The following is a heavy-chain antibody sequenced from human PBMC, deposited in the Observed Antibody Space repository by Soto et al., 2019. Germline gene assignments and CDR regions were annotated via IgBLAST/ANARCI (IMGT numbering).Heavy chain of an antibody. CDR1: GGTFSSYA. D-gene: IGHD5-12*01. J-gene: IGHJ6*02. V-gene: IGHV1-69*06. CDR3: ARDGSSGDDSGYYYYGMDV. Sequence: SVKLSCKASGGTFSSYAISWVRQAPGQGLEWMGGIIPIFGTANYAQKFQGRVTIAADKSTSTAYMELSSLRSEDTAVYYCARDGSSGDDSGYYYYGMDVWGQGTTVTVSS. CDR2: IIPIFGTA.